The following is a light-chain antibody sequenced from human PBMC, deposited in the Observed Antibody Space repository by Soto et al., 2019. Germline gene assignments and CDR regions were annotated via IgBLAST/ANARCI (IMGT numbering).Light chain of an antibody. CDR3: HQYGLSPQT. J-gene: IGKJ1*01. CDR1: QPVTNRY. Sequence: EIVFTQSPGTLSLSPGERATLACMASQPVTNRYIAWYQQKSGQAPRLLIYGAFSRVTGIPDRFSGSGSGTTFTLTIARLEPEDFAMYYCHQYGLSPQTFGHGTKVDIK. CDR2: GAF. V-gene: IGKV3-20*01.